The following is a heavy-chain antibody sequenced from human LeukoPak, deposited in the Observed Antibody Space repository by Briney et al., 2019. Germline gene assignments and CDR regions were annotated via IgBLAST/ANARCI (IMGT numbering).Heavy chain of an antibody. J-gene: IGHJ6*02. CDR3: ARGGTFGGVIVYYYYYGMDV. D-gene: IGHD3-16*02. CDR2: LYYSGST. Sequence: SETLSLTCTVSGVSISNYYWSWIRQPPGKELEWIGYLYYSGSTNYNPSFKSRVTMSEDTSKNQFSLKLNSMTAADTAVYYCARGGTFGGVIVYYYYYGMDVWGQGTTVTVSS. CDR1: GVSISNYY. V-gene: IGHV4-59*01.